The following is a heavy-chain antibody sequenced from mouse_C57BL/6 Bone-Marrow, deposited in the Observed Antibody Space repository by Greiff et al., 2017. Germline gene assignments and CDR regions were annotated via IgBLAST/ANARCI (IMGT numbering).Heavy chain of an antibody. D-gene: IGHD3-2*02. V-gene: IGHV1-64*01. CDR3: ARDSSGYNYAMDY. Sequence: QVQLQQPGAELVKPGASVKLSCKASGYTFTSYWMHWVKQRPGQGLEWIGMIHPNRGSTNYNEKFKSKATLTVDKSSSTAYMQLSSLTSEDSAVYYGARDSSGYNYAMDYWGQGTTGTVSS. CDR2: IHPNRGST. J-gene: IGHJ4*01. CDR1: GYTFTSYW.